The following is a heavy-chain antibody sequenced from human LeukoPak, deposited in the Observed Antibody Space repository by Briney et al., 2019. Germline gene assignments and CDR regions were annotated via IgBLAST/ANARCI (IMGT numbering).Heavy chain of an antibody. J-gene: IGHJ4*02. Sequence: GGSLRLSCAASGFTFSSYSMNWVRQAPGKGLEWVSSISSSSSYIYYAESVKGRFTISRDNAKSSLYLQMNSLRAEDTAVYYCARVVGVTPSVDYWGQGTLVTVSS. D-gene: IGHD1-26*01. CDR2: ISSSSSYI. V-gene: IGHV3-21*01. CDR3: ARVVGVTPSVDY. CDR1: GFTFSSYS.